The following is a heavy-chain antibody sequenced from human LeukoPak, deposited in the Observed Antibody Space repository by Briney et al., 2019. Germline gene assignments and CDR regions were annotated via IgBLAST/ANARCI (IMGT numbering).Heavy chain of an antibody. CDR2: ISYEGSNK. D-gene: IGHD3-3*01. V-gene: IGHV3-30*04. CDR3: ARGPGRSGNNWFDP. CDR1: GFTFSSYA. J-gene: IGHJ5*02. Sequence: PGRSLRLSCAASGFTFSSYAMHWVRQAPAKGLEWVAVISYEGSNKYYADSVKGRFTISRDNSKNTLYLQMNSLRAEDTAVYYCARGPGRSGNNWFDPWGQGTLVTVSS.